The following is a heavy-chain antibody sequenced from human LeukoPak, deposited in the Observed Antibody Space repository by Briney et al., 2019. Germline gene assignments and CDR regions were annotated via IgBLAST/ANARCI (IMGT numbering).Heavy chain of an antibody. Sequence: GESLKISCKSSGYSFPNYWIGWVRQMPGKGLEWMGIIYPGDSDTRYSPSFQGQVTISADKSISTAYLQWSSLKASDTAMYYCARRGETATIDYWGQGTLVTVPS. J-gene: IGHJ4*02. CDR3: ARRGETATIDY. CDR1: GYSFPNYW. D-gene: IGHD5-24*01. V-gene: IGHV5-51*01. CDR2: IYPGDSDT.